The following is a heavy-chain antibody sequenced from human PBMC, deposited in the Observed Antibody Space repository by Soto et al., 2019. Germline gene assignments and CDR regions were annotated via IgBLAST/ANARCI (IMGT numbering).Heavy chain of an antibody. J-gene: IGHJ4*02. CDR1: GFSLSTYDMG. D-gene: IGHD4-17*01. Sequence: QITLKESGPTLVRPAQTLTLTCDFSGFSLSTYDMGVAWIRQPPGKALEWLALIYWDDDKRYSPSLKDRLAISKYTSSNHVVLTITNMDPGDTATYFCAHAGDYDLLTFDHWGPGTLVTVSS. CDR3: AHAGDYDLLTFDH. V-gene: IGHV2-5*02. CDR2: IYWDDDK.